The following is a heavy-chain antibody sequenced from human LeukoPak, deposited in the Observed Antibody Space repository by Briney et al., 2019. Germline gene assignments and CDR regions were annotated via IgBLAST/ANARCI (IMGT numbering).Heavy chain of an antibody. V-gene: IGHV4-39*07. Sequence: ASETLSLTCTVSGGSISSSGHYWGWIRQPPGKGLEWIGSIYHSGNTYYNPSLKSRVTISVDTSKNQFSLKLSSVTAADTGVYYCGRDRSGGYSVDYWGQGTLVTVS. CDR2: IYHSGNT. J-gene: IGHJ4*02. D-gene: IGHD1-26*01. CDR1: GGSISSSGHY. CDR3: GRDRSGGYSVDY.